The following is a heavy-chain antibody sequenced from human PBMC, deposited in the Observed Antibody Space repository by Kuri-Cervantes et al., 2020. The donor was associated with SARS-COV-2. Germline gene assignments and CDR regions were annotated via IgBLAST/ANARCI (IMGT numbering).Heavy chain of an antibody. D-gene: IGHD3-3*01. V-gene: IGHV1-3*01. J-gene: IGHJ6*02. Sequence: ACVKVSCKASGYTFASYGIHWVRQAPGQRLELMGWIHAGNGNTKYSQKFQGRVTITRDTSASTAYMELSSLRSEDTDVYYCERGGDFWYFYYGMDVWGQGTTVTVSS. CDR1: GYTFASYG. CDR3: ERGGDFWYFYYGMDV. CDR2: IHAGNGNT.